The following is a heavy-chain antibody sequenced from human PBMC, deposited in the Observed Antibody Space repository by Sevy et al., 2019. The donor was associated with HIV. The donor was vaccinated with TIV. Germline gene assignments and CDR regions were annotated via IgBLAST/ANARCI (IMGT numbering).Heavy chain of an antibody. CDR1: GFSFSSYS. V-gene: IGHV3-21*06. D-gene: IGHD3-3*01. CDR3: ASGLRFLEWPLDY. Sequence: GGSLRLSCVASGFSFSSYSMNWVRQAPGKGLEWVSSISGSSNYIYYADSVKGRFTISRDNAKNSLYLQMNSLRAEDTALYYCASGLRFLEWPLDYWGQGTLVTVSS. CDR2: ISGSSNYI. J-gene: IGHJ4*02.